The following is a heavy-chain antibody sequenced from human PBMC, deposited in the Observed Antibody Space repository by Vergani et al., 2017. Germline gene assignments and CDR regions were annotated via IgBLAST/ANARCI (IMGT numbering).Heavy chain of an antibody. Sequence: QVQLVQSGAGVKKPGASVKVSCKASGYTFTSYDINWVRQATGQGLEWMGWMNPNSGNTGYAQKFQGRVTITRNTSISTAYMELSSLRSEDTAVYYCAREDCSSTSCHYYFDYWGQGTLVTVSS. J-gene: IGHJ4*02. D-gene: IGHD2-2*01. CDR2: MNPNSGNT. V-gene: IGHV1-8*03. CDR1: GYTFTSYD. CDR3: AREDCSSTSCHYYFDY.